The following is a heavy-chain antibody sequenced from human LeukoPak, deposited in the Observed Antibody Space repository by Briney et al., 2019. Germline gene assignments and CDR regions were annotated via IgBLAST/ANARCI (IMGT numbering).Heavy chain of an antibody. Sequence: ASVKVSCKASGYTFTSYGISWVRQAPGQGLEWMGWISAYNGNTNYAQKLQGRVTMTTDTSTSTAYMELRSPRSDDTAVYYCARDRWWELPSGVDFDYWGQGTLVTVSS. V-gene: IGHV1-18*01. CDR2: ISAYNGNT. D-gene: IGHD1-26*01. CDR1: GYTFTSYG. J-gene: IGHJ4*02. CDR3: ARDRWWELPSGVDFDY.